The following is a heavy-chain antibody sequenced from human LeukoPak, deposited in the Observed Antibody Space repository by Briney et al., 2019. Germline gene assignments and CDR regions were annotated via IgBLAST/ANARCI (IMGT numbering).Heavy chain of an antibody. CDR1: GFTFSSYS. CDR3: AKDQDSGKYYVRHFQH. Sequence: PGGSLRLSCAASGFTFSSYSMNWVRQAPGKGLEWVSSISSSSSYIYYADSVKGRFTISRDNSKNTLSLQMDSLRAEDTAVYYCAKDQDSGKYYVRHFQHWGQGTLVTVSS. D-gene: IGHD1-26*01. V-gene: IGHV3-21*01. J-gene: IGHJ1*01. CDR2: ISSSSSYI.